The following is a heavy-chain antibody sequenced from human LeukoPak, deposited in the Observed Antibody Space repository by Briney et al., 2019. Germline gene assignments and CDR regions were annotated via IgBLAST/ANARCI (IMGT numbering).Heavy chain of an antibody. V-gene: IGHV1-69*13. D-gene: IGHD1-1*01. CDR1: GGTFSSYA. Sequence: SVKVSCKASGGTFSSYAISWVRQAPGQGLEWMGGIIPIFGTANYAQKFQGRVTITADESTSTAYMELSSLRSEDTAVYYCASWDWNPNYYFDYWGQGTLVTVSS. CDR2: IIPIFGTA. J-gene: IGHJ4*02. CDR3: ASWDWNPNYYFDY.